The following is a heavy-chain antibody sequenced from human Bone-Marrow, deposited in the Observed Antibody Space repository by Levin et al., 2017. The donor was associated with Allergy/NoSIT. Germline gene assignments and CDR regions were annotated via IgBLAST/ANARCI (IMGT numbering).Heavy chain of an antibody. CDR1: GGTFSNFA. V-gene: IGHV1-69*06. CDR3: ARDDYEMTIFGAKTPRFYF. CDR2: IVPMFSSA. J-gene: IGHJ4*02. D-gene: IGHD3-3*01. Sequence: ASVKVSCKASGGTFSNFAISWVRQAPGQGLEWMGGIVPMFSSANYAQKLRGRVSITADKSTSTAYLELSSLRSEDTAVYYCARDDYEMTIFGAKTPRFYFWGQGTLVTVSS.